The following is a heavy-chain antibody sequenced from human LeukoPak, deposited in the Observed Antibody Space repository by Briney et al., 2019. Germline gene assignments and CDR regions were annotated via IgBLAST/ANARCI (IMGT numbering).Heavy chain of an antibody. CDR1: GGSISSYY. CDR3: ARQRFLEWYFDY. V-gene: IGHV4-59*08. D-gene: IGHD3-3*01. Sequence: SETLSLTCTVTGGSISSYYWSWIRQPPGKGLEWIGYIYYSGSTNYNPSLKSRVTISVDTSKNQFSLKLSSVTAADTAVYYCARQRFLEWYFDYWGQGTLVTVSS. J-gene: IGHJ4*02. CDR2: IYYSGST.